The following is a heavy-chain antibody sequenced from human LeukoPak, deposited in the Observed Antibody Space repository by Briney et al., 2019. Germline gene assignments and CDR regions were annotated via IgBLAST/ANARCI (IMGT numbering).Heavy chain of an antibody. CDR2: ISWNSGSI. CDR1: GFTLDDYA. J-gene: IGHJ4*02. D-gene: IGHD3-3*01. Sequence: GGSLRLSCAASGFTLDDYAMHWVRQAPGKGLEWVSGISWNSGSIGYADPVKGRFTISRDNAKNSLYLQMNSLRAEDTALYYCAKGGARLGYDFWSGYHDYWGQGTLVTVSS. CDR3: AKGGARLGYDFWSGYHDY. V-gene: IGHV3-9*01.